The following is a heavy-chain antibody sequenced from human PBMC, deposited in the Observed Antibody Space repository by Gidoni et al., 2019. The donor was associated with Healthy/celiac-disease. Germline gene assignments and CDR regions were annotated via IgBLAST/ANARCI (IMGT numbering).Heavy chain of an antibody. Sequence: EVQLVESGGGLVQPGGSLRLSCAASGFTFSSYDMHWVRQATGKGLELVSAIGTAGDTYYPGSVKGRFTISRENAKNSLYLQMNSLRAGDTAVYYCARSFGSSGWRYYYYYYGMDVWGQGTTVTVSS. D-gene: IGHD6-19*01. CDR3: ARSFGSSGWRYYYYYYGMDV. J-gene: IGHJ6*02. V-gene: IGHV3-13*01. CDR1: GFTFSSYD. CDR2: IGTAGDT.